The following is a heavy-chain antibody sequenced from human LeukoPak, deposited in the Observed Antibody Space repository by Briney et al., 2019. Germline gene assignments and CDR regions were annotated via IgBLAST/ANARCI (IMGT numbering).Heavy chain of an antibody. D-gene: IGHD5-18*01. V-gene: IGHV3-15*01. CDR1: GFTFSNAW. Sequence: GGSLRLSCAASGFTFSNAWMSWVRQAPGKGLEWVGRIKSKTDGGTTDYAAPVKGRFTISRDDSKNTLYLQMNSLKTEDTAVCYCTTGIQLWFSLFDYWGQGTLVTVSS. J-gene: IGHJ4*02. CDR2: IKSKTDGGTT. CDR3: TTGIQLWFSLFDY.